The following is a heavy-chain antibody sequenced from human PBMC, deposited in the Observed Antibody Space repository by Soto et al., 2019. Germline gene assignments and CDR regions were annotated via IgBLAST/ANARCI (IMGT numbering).Heavy chain of an antibody. Sequence: ETLSLTCGVSGDSITTYKWWTWVRQTPGKGLEWIGEIYDSGNTRYNPSLKSRVTISKDTSKNELSLKLNSVTVADTAVYYCATCQLGEYYYAMDIWGQGTTVTVSS. V-gene: IGHV4-4*02. CDR1: GDSITTYKW. CDR2: IYDSGNT. J-gene: IGHJ6*02. CDR3: ATCQLGEYYYAMDI. D-gene: IGHD7-27*01.